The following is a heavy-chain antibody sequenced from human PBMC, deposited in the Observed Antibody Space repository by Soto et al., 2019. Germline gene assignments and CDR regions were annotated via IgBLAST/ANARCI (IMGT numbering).Heavy chain of an antibody. V-gene: IGHV2-5*02. CDR1: GFSLSTSGVG. Sequence: QITLKESGPTLVKPTQTLTLTCTFSGFSLSTSGVGVGWIRQPPGKALEWLALIYWDDDKRYSPSLKSRLTITKDTSKNQVVLTMTNMDPVDTATYYCALRLERYDILTGGFDPWGQGTLVTVSS. CDR2: IYWDDDK. CDR3: ALRLERYDILTGGFDP. D-gene: IGHD3-9*01. J-gene: IGHJ5*02.